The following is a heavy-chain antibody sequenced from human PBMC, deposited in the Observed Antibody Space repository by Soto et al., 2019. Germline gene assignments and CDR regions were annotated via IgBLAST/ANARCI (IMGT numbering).Heavy chain of an antibody. V-gene: IGHV1-18*04. CDR1: GYTFTTYG. J-gene: IGHJ6*02. Sequence: QVQLVQSGAEVKKPGASVKVSCKAFGYTFTTYGINWVRQAPGQGLEWMGWVSSYNGDTSYAQKVQGRVTMTTDTSTRTAYLELRSLRSDDTAVYYCAREVGHMDVWGQGTTVTVSS. D-gene: IGHD2-2*01. CDR2: VSSYNGDT. CDR3: AREVGHMDV.